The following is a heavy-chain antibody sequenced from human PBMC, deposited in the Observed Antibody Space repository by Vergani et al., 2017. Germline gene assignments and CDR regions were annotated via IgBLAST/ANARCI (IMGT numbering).Heavy chain of an antibody. J-gene: IGHJ3*02. V-gene: IGHV3-21*01. D-gene: IGHD4-11*01. CDR1: GFTFSSYR. CDR3: AIARRLTVTNDAFDI. CDR2: ISSSSSYI. Sequence: EVQLVESGGGLVKPGGSLRLSCAASGFTFSSYRMNWVRQAPGKGLEWVSSISSSSSYIYYADSVKGRFTNSRDNAKNSLYLQMNSPRAEYTSVYYCAIARRLTVTNDAFDIWGQGTMVTVSS.